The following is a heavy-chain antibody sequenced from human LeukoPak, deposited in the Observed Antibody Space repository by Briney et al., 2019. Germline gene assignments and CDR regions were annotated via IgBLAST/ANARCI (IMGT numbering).Heavy chain of an antibody. CDR2: IYYSGST. J-gene: IGHJ5*02. V-gene: IGHV4-59*01. D-gene: IGHD2-2*01. Sequence: SETLSLTCTVSGGSISSYYWSWIRQSPGKGLEWIGYIYYSGSTNFNPSLKSRVTISVDTSKNQFSLKLSSVTAADTAVYYCARTTEDCSSTSCYQYWFDPWGQGTLVTVSS. CDR1: GGSISSYY. CDR3: ARTTEDCSSTSCYQYWFDP.